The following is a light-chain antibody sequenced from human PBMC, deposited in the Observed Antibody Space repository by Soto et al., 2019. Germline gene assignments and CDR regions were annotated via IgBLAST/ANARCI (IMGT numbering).Light chain of an antibody. V-gene: IGLV2-14*01. Sequence: QSALTQPASVSGSPGQSITISCTGTSSDVGGYNYVSWYQQHPGKAPKTMIYAVSNRPSGVSYRFSGSKSGNTASLTISGLQAEDEADYYCNSYTSSNTLVVGTGTKLTVL. CDR3: NSYTSSNTLV. CDR2: AVS. CDR1: SSDVGGYNY. J-gene: IGLJ1*01.